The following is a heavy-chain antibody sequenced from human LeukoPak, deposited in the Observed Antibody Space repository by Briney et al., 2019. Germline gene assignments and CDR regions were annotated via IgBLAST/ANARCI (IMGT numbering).Heavy chain of an antibody. CDR3: ANSRGYGSTWARTFDS. J-gene: IGHJ3*02. V-gene: IGHV4-59*01. Sequence: SETLSLTCTVSGASISSYYWSWIRQPPGKGLEWIGDIYYNGSPNYNPSLKSRVTMSLDTSENQFSLKLTPLTPADTAVYYCANSRGYGSTWARTFDSRGQRTIVTASS. CDR1: GASISSYY. CDR2: IYYNGSP. D-gene: IGHD6-13*01.